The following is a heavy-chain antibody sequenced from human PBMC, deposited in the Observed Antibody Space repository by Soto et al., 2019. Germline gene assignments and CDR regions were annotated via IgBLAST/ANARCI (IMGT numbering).Heavy chain of an antibody. J-gene: IGHJ4*02. V-gene: IGHV1-18*01. Sequence: QVQLVQSGVEVKKPAASVKVSCKASGYTFTNYAISWVRQAPGRGLEWMGWVNTYNGNPNYAQIFQGRVTMTTDTSTGTAYMELRSLKSDYSAVYYCARDSQYSTDWQRFDSWGQGTLVTVSS. CDR3: ARDSQYSTDWQRFDS. CDR1: GYTFTNYA. D-gene: IGHD6-6*01. CDR2: VNTYNGNP.